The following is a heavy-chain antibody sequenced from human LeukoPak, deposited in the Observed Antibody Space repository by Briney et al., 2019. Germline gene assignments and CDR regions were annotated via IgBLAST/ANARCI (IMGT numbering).Heavy chain of an antibody. CDR2: LSYDGGNK. V-gene: IGHV3-30*18. CDR1: GFTFISYG. Sequence: GGSLRPSCAASGFTFISYGLNWCLRAPGRGREGGAVLSYDGGNKYYADALKGRFTISRDNSKNTLYLQMNSLRAEDTAVYYCAKDWLLVATTPVRRAYYYYYGMDVWSQGTTVTVSS. CDR3: AKDWLLVATTPVRRAYYYYYGMDV. D-gene: IGHD5-12*01. J-gene: IGHJ6*02.